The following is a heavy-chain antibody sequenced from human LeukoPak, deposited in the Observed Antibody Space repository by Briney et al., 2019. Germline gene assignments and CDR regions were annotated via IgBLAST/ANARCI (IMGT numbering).Heavy chain of an antibody. CDR3: ARVAVAGFDY. Sequence: GGSLRLSCAASGFTFSSYWMSWVRQAPGKGLEWVANIKHDGSENYYVDSVKGRFTISRDNAKNSLYLQMNSLRAEDTALYYCARVAVAGFDYWGQGTLVTVSS. D-gene: IGHD6-13*01. V-gene: IGHV3-7*01. CDR1: GFTFSSYW. CDR2: IKHDGSEN. J-gene: IGHJ4*02.